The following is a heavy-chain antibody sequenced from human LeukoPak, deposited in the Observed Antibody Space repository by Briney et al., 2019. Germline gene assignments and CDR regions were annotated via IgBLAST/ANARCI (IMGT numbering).Heavy chain of an antibody. V-gene: IGHV4-59*01. Sequence: PSETLSLTCTVSGGSISSYYWSWIRQPPGKGLEWIGYIYYSGSTNYNPSLKSRVTISVDTSKNQFSLKLSSVTAADTAVYYCARDRIGNDAFDIWGQGTMVTVSS. CDR3: ARDRIGNDAFDI. CDR2: IYYSGST. D-gene: IGHD2/OR15-2a*01. J-gene: IGHJ3*02. CDR1: GGSISSYY.